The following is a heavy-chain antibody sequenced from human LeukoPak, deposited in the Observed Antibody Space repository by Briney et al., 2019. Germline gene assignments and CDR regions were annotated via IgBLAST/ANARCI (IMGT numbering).Heavy chain of an antibody. V-gene: IGHV4-28*01. Sequence: PSDTLSLTCAVSGYSISSSNWWGWIRPPPGKGLEWIGYIYYSGSTYYSPSLKGRVTMSIETSKNQFSLKVSSVTAVDTAVYYCASVSARPDYYFDSWGQGTLVTVSS. J-gene: IGHJ4*02. CDR1: GYSISSSNW. D-gene: IGHD6-6*01. CDR2: IYYSGST. CDR3: ASVSARPDYYFDS.